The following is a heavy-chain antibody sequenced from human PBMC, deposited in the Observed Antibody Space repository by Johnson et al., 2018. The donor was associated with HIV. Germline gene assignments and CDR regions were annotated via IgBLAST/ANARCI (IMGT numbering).Heavy chain of an antibody. Sequence: QVQLVESGGGVVQPGRSLRLSCAASGFTFSSYGMHWVRQAPGNGLEWVAVVWSDGINKYYADSVRGRFTISRDNSKNTLYLQMNSLRAEDTAVYYCASSWFGELSYAFDIWGQGTMVTVSS. J-gene: IGHJ3*02. CDR3: ASSWFGELSYAFDI. CDR2: VWSDGINK. V-gene: IGHV3-33*01. CDR1: GFTFSSYG. D-gene: IGHD3-10*01.